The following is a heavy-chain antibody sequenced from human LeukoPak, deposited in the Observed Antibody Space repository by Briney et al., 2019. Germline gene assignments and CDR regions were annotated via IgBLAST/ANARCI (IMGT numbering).Heavy chain of an antibody. CDR1: AGTFSSYT. CDR3: ARSPFYDYVWGSYPPSDY. J-gene: IGHJ4*02. CDR2: INPNSGGT. V-gene: IGHV1-2*02. D-gene: IGHD3-16*01. Sequence: VASVKVSCKASAGTFSSYTISCVRQAPGQGLEWMGWINPNSGGTNYAQKFQGRVTMTRDTSISTAYMELSRLRSDDTAVYYCARSPFYDYVWGSYPPSDYWGQGTLVTVSS.